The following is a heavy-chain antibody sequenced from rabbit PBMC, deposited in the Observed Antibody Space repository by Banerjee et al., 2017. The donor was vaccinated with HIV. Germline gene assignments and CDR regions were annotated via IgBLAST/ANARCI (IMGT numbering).Heavy chain of an antibody. V-gene: IGHV1S45*01. J-gene: IGHJ4*01. CDR2: IDTGSSGTT. CDR3: ARTDANYGGYGEAKL. Sequence: QEQLEESGGDLVKPEGSLTLTCTASGFSFSSSYWIWWVRQAPGKGLEWIACIDTGSSGTTYYASWAKGRFTISKTSSTTVTLQMTSLTAADTATYFCARTDANYGGYGEAKLWGPGTLVTVS. D-gene: IGHD2-1*01. CDR1: GFSFSSSYW.